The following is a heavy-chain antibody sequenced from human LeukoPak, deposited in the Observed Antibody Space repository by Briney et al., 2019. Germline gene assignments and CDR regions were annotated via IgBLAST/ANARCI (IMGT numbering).Heavy chain of an antibody. Sequence: GGSLRLSCAASGFTFSSYSMNWVRQAPGKGLEWVSYISSGGTTIYYADSVKGRFTFSRDNSKTTLYLQMNSLRAEDTAVYYCARDRREYSGNYFDYWGQGTLVTVSS. V-gene: IGHV3-48*01. D-gene: IGHD1-26*01. CDR1: GFTFSSYS. CDR2: ISSGGTTI. CDR3: ARDRREYSGNYFDY. J-gene: IGHJ4*02.